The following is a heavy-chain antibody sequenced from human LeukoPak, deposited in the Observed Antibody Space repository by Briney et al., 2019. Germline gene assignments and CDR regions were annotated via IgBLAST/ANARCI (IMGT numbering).Heavy chain of an antibody. CDR1: RFMFSKYG. D-gene: IGHD3-22*01. CDR2: LWYDGSNE. Sequence: PGGSLRLSCAASRFMFSKYGMHWVRQAPGKGLEWVADLWYDGSNEYYADSVKGRFTISRDNYKNTLYLQMNSLRPEDTAVYYCARALPDYYDGSGYYDYWGQGTLVTVSS. J-gene: IGHJ4*02. V-gene: IGHV3-33*01. CDR3: ARALPDYYDGSGYYDY.